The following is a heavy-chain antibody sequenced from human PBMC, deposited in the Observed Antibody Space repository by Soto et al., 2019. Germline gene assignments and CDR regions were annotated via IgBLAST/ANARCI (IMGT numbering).Heavy chain of an antibody. V-gene: IGHV4-59*01. D-gene: IGHD6-19*01. CDR2: VYYTGST. J-gene: IGHJ4*02. CDR3: ARSVAVPGAHIDY. Sequence: SETLSLTCSVSGGSISGSYWSWIRQSPGKGLEWLGYVYYTGSTNYSPSLRSRVSISIDTSKNEFSLRLSSVTAADTAVYFCARSVAVPGAHIDYWGQGTQVTVSS. CDR1: GGSISGSY.